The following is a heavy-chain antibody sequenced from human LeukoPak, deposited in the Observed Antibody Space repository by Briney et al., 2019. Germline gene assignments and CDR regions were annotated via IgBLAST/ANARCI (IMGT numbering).Heavy chain of an antibody. CDR2: ISSSSSYI. Sequence: GGSLRLSCAASGFTFSSYSMNWVRQAPGKGLEWVSSISSSSSYIYYADSVKGRFTISRDNAKNSLYLQMNSLRAEDTAVYYCARDRESWYSLSRTLDIWGQGTMVTVSS. CDR1: GFTFSSYS. V-gene: IGHV3-21*01. J-gene: IGHJ3*02. D-gene: IGHD6-13*01. CDR3: ARDRESWYSLSRTLDI.